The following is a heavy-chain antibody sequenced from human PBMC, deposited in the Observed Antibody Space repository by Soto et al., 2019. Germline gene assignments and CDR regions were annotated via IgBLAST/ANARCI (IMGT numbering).Heavy chain of an antibody. V-gene: IGHV5-51*03. CDR1: GYTFTNYW. CDR2: IYPDDSDA. D-gene: IGHD4-17*01. Sequence: EVQLVQSGAEVKKSGESLKISCKASGYTFTNYWIAWVRQMRGKGLEWMGIIYPDDSDARYSPSFQGQVTMSVDKSISTAYLQWSSLKASDTAFFYCARVQTTVTTPTLDYWGQGTLVTVSS. CDR3: ARVQTTVTTPTLDY. J-gene: IGHJ4*02.